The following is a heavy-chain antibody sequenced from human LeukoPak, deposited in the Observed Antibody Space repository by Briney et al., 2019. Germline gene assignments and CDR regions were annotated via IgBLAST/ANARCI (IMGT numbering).Heavy chain of an antibody. V-gene: IGHV4-39*01. D-gene: IGHD6-13*01. CDR3: ARATAAAGTGWFDP. CDR1: GGSISSSSYY. Sequence: SETLSLTCTVSGGSISSSSYYWGWIRQPPGKGLEWIGSIYYSGSTYYNPSLKSRVTISVDTSKNQFSLKLSSVTAADTAVYYCARATAAAGTGWFDPWGQGTLVTVSS. CDR2: IYYSGST. J-gene: IGHJ5*02.